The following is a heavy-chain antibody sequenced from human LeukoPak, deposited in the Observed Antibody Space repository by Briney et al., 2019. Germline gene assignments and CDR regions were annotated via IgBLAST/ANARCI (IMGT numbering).Heavy chain of an antibody. CDR2: ISDDGRHK. Sequence: GGSLRLSCAASGFTFNNYGIHYVRQAPGKGLEWVAVISDDGRHKNYADSVKGRFTISRDNSNNTLYLQMNSLRVEGTGVYYCAKDRETTASGTFDYWGQGTLVTVSS. V-gene: IGHV3-30*18. CDR1: GFTFNNYG. J-gene: IGHJ4*02. CDR3: AKDRETTASGTFDY. D-gene: IGHD6-13*01.